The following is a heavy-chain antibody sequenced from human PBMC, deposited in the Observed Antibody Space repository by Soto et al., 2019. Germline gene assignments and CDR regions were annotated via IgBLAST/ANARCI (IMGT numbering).Heavy chain of an antibody. Sequence: SETLSLTCAVSGYSISSGYYWGWIQQPPGKGLEWIGSIYHSGSTYYNPSLKSRVTISVDTSKNQFSLKLSSVTAADTAVYYCARGRWHDILTGNWFDPWGQGTLVTVSS. CDR3: ARGRWHDILTGNWFDP. J-gene: IGHJ5*02. V-gene: IGHV4-38-2*01. D-gene: IGHD3-9*01. CDR2: IYHSGST. CDR1: GYSISSGYY.